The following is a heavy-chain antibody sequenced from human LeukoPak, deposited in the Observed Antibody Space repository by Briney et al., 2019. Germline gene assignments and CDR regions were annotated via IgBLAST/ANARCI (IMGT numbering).Heavy chain of an antibody. J-gene: IGHJ4*02. D-gene: IGHD1-1*01. CDR2: ISGAGGST. CDR1: GGSISSSN. CDR3: VKLRTGTATNFDY. Sequence: PSGTLSLTCAVSGGSISSSNWWSWVRQAPGKGLGWVSGISGAGGSTYYADSVKGRFTISRDNSKDTLYLQMNSLRAEDTAIYYCVKLRTGTATNFDYWGQGTLVTVSS. V-gene: IGHV3-23*01.